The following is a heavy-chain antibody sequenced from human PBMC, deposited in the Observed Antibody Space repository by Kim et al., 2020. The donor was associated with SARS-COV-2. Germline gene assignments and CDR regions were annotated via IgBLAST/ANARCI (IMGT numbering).Heavy chain of an antibody. V-gene: IGHV5-51*01. CDR2: IYTGDSDT. D-gene: IGHD3-16*01. CDR1: GYNFPSYW. CDR3: ARSAGPYDYYFDY. Sequence: GESLKISCKGPGYNFPSYWIGWVRQMPGKGLEWKGIIYTGDSDTRYSPSFQGQVTISADKSTTTAYLQWSSLKASDTAMYYCARSAGPYDYYFDYWGQGT. J-gene: IGHJ4*02.